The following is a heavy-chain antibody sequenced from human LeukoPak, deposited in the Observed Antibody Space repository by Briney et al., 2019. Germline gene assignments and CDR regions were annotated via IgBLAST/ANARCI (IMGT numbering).Heavy chain of an antibody. Sequence: GGSLRLSCAASGFTVSSNYMSWVRQAPGKGLEWVAVISYDGSNKYYADSVKGRFTISRDNSKNTLYLQMNSLRAEDTAVYYCAKGYCSSTSCSLDYWGQGTLVTVSS. V-gene: IGHV3-30*18. CDR2: ISYDGSNK. CDR1: GFTVSSNY. CDR3: AKGYCSSTSCSLDY. J-gene: IGHJ4*02. D-gene: IGHD2-2*01.